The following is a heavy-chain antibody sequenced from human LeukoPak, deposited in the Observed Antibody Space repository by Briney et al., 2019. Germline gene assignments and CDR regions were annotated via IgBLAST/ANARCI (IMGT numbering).Heavy chain of an antibody. Sequence: SETLSLTCTVSSGSISTSNYYWGWVRQPPGKALEWIGNIFYSGSTYYSPSLKSRVTISLDTSRNQFSLKLNSVTAADTAVYYCARHKAEFVAAAGGLKPPVLNWFDPWGQGTLVTVSS. D-gene: IGHD6-13*01. CDR2: IFYSGST. CDR1: SGSISTSNYY. V-gene: IGHV4-39*01. CDR3: ARHKAEFVAAAGGLKPPVLNWFDP. J-gene: IGHJ5*02.